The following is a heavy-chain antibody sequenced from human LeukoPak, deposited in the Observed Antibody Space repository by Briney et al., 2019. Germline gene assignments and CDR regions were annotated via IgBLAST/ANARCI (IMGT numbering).Heavy chain of an antibody. V-gene: IGHV4-39*07. D-gene: IGHD4-17*01. Sequence: PSETLSLTCTVSGGSISSSSYYWGWIRQPPGKGLEWVGEINHSGSTNYNPSLKSRVTMSVDTSKKQFSLKLSSVTAADTAVYYCARGRSGGDNHRDFQHWGQGTLVTVSS. CDR1: GGSISSSSYY. J-gene: IGHJ1*01. CDR3: ARGRSGGDNHRDFQH. CDR2: INHSGST.